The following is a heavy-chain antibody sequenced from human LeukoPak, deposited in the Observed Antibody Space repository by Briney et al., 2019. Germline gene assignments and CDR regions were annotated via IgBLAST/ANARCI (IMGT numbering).Heavy chain of an antibody. D-gene: IGHD5-12*01. CDR3: AKEIFSGLLYIDY. CDR1: GFTFSSYA. Sequence: PPGGSLRLSCAASGFTFSSYAMHWVRQAPGKGLEWVSAITDAAGSTHYADSVKGRFTISSDNSKNTVYLQMNSLRPEDMAVYYCAKEIFSGLLYIDYWGQGTLVTVSS. CDR2: ITDAAGST. V-gene: IGHV3-23*01. J-gene: IGHJ4*02.